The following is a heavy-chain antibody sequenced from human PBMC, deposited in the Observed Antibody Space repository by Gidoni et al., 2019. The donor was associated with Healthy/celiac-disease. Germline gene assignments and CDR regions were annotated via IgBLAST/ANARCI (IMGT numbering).Heavy chain of an antibody. CDR3: ARDPRIDVGYGSGSYYLLDY. J-gene: IGHJ4*02. Sequence: QVQLVQSGAEVKKPGSSVKVSCKASGATFSSYAISWVRQAPGQGLEWMGRIIPILGIANYAQKFQGRVTITADKSTSTAYMELSSLRSEDTAVYYCARDPRIDVGYGSGSYYLLDYWGQGTLVTVSS. CDR2: IIPILGIA. D-gene: IGHD3-10*01. CDR1: GATFSSYA. V-gene: IGHV1-69*04.